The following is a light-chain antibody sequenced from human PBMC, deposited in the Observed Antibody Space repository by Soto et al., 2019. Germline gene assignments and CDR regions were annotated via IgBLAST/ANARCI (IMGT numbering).Light chain of an antibody. CDR3: QEYTTYSRT. V-gene: IGKV1-5*01. Sequence: DIQMTQSPSTLSASVGDRVTITCRASQSISSWLAWYRQKPGKAPKVLIYDASTLESGVPSRFSGGGSGTEFTLTITCLQPDDFATYYCQEYTTYSRTFGQGTKVDIK. J-gene: IGKJ1*01. CDR2: DAS. CDR1: QSISSW.